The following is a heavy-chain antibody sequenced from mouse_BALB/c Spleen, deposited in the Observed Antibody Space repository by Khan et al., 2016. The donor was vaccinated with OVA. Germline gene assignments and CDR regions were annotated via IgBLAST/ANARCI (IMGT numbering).Heavy chain of an antibody. D-gene: IGHD2-1*01. J-gene: IGHJ3*01. CDR3: ARSNGNYWFAY. Sequence: QIQLVQSGPELKKPGETVKISCKASGYTFTNYGMNWVKQAPGKGLKWMGRINTCTGEPTYADDFKGRFAFSLETSASTAYLQINNLKNEDTATYFCARSNGNYWFAYWGQGTLVTVSA. CDR2: INTCTGEP. CDR1: GYTFTNYG. V-gene: IGHV9-3-1*01.